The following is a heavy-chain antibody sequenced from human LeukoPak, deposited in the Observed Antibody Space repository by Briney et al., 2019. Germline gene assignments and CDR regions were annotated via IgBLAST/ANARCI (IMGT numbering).Heavy chain of an antibody. V-gene: IGHV3-21*01. Sequence: GGSLGLSCAASGFTFSSYSMNWVRQAPGKGLEWVSSISSSSSYIYYADSVKGRFTISRDNAKNSLYLQMNSLRAEDTAVYYCAKVARAVAPFDYWGQGTLVTVSS. D-gene: IGHD6-19*01. J-gene: IGHJ4*02. CDR2: ISSSSSYI. CDR1: GFTFSSYS. CDR3: AKVARAVAPFDY.